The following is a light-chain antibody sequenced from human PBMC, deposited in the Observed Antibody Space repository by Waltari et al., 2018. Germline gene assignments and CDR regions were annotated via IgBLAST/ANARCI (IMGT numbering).Light chain of an antibody. Sequence: EIVFTQSPGTLSLSPGARASLSCRTRQRVSSNSLAWYQQRPGQAPRLLIYGASSRAIGIPDRFSGSGSGTDFTLTISRLEPEDFAVYYCQQYGTSPRTFGQGTKVEIK. V-gene: IGKV3-20*01. J-gene: IGKJ1*01. CDR1: QRVSSNS. CDR3: QQYGTSPRT. CDR2: GAS.